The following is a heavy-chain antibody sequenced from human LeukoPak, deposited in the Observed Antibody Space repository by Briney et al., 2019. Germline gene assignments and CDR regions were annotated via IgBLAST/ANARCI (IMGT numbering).Heavy chain of an antibody. CDR2: IGTSGTNI. J-gene: IGHJ5*02. D-gene: IGHD6-13*01. Sequence: GGSLRLSCAASGFTFSSYEMNWVRQAPGKGLEWVSYIGTSGTNIYYADSVKGRFTISRDNSKNTLYLQMNSLRAEDTAVYYCAKVRAAAGILSQVRTPNWFDPWGQGTLVTVSS. CDR3: AKVRAAAGILSQVRTPNWFDP. CDR1: GFTFSSYE. V-gene: IGHV3-48*03.